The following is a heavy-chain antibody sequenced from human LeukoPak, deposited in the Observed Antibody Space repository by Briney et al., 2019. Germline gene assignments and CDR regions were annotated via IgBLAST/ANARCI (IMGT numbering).Heavy chain of an antibody. V-gene: IGHV3-43*01. CDR1: GFTFDDYT. D-gene: IGHD3-10*01. CDR2: ISWDGGST. J-gene: IGHJ6*03. CDR3: AKDITYYYGSGVVSPGYMDV. Sequence: QTGGSLRLSCAASGFTFDDYTMHWVRQAPGKGLEWVSLISWDGGSTYYADSVKGRFTISRDNSKNSLYLQMNSLRTEDTALYYCAKDITYYYGSGVVSPGYMDVWGKGTTVTVSS.